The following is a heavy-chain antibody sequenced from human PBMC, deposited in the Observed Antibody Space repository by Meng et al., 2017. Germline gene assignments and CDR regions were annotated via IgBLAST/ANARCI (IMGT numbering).Heavy chain of an antibody. D-gene: IGHD1-26*01. V-gene: IGHV1-18*04. CDR1: GYTFTGYY. Sequence: ASVKVSCKASGYTFTGYYMHWVRQAPGQGLEWMGWVNVYNGDTKYAEKFQGRVTMTTDTATSTAYMDLRSLRPDDTAVYYCARDGPMPVGVTFNAHYYFGMDVWGQGTTVTVSS. CDR3: ARDGPMPVGVTFNAHYYFGMDV. CDR2: VNVYNGDT. J-gene: IGHJ6*02.